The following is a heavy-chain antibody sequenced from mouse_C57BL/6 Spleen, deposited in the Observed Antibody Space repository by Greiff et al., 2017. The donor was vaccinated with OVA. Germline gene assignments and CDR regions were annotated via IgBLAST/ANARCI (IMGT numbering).Heavy chain of an antibody. CDR1: GYSFTDYN. J-gene: IGHJ3*01. V-gene: IGHV1-39*01. CDR2: INPNYGTT. CDR3: ARSPSYGNYPAWFAY. D-gene: IGHD2-10*01. Sequence: EVKLQESGPELVKPGASVKISCKASGYSFTDYNMNWVKQSNGKSLEWIGVINPNYGTTSYNQKFKGKATLTVDQSSSTAYMQLNSLTSEDSAVYYCARSPSYGNYPAWFAYWGQGTLVTVSA.